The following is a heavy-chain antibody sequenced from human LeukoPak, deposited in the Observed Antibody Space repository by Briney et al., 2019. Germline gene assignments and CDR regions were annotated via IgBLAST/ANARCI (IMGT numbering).Heavy chain of an antibody. V-gene: IGHV1-69*10. CDR3: ARDWYDFWSGQKEYGMDV. J-gene: IGHJ6*02. CDR1: GGTFSSYT. Sequence: GASVKVSCKASGGTFSSYTISWVRQAPGQGLEWMGRIIPILGIANYAQKFQGRVTITADKSTSTAYMELSSLRSEDTAVYYRARDWYDFWSGQKEYGMDVWGQGTTVTVSS. CDR2: IIPILGIA. D-gene: IGHD3-3*01.